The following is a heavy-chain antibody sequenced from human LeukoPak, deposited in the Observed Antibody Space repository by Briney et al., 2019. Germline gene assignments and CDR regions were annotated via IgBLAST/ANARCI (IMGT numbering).Heavy chain of an antibody. Sequence: GGSLRLSCAASGFTFSGSAMDWVSQDAGKGMEWVGRIRSKANSYATAYAASVKGRFTISRDDSKNTAYLQMNSLKTEDTAVYYCTRIPYTAVAGVDYWGQGTLVTVSS. J-gene: IGHJ4*02. CDR2: IRSKANSYAT. D-gene: IGHD6-19*01. CDR3: TRIPYTAVAGVDY. CDR1: GFTFSGSA. V-gene: IGHV3-73*01.